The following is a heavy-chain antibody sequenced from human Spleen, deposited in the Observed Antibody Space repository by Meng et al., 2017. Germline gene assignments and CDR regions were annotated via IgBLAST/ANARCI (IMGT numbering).Heavy chain of an antibody. V-gene: IGHV4-34*01. Sequence: QVQLQESDPGLVKPSETLSLTCAVYGGSFSGYYWSWIRQPPGKGLEWIGEINHSGSTNYNPSLKSRVTISVDTSKNQFSLKLSSVTAADTAVYYCASQSVTAIPFDYWGPGALVTVSS. CDR3: ASQSVTAIPFDY. J-gene: IGHJ4*02. D-gene: IGHD2-21*02. CDR1: GGSFSGYY. CDR2: INHSGST.